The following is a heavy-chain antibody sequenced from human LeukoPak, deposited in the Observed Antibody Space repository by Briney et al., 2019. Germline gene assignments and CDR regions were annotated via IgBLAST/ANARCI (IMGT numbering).Heavy chain of an antibody. V-gene: IGHV1-69*13. J-gene: IGHJ2*01. Sequence: SVRVSCKASGGTFFSYVISWVRQAPGQGLEWMGGIIPIFGTAHYAQKFQGRLTITADESTSTVYMEMSSLRSEDTAMYYCAKEGDTALVTGYFDLWGRGTLVTVSA. CDR2: IIPIFGTA. CDR3: AKEGDTALVTGYFDL. CDR1: GGTFFSYV. D-gene: IGHD5-18*01.